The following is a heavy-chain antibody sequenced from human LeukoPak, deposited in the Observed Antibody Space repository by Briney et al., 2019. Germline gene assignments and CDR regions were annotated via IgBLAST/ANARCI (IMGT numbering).Heavy chain of an antibody. CDR2: IWFGGYDK. J-gene: IGHJ5*02. Sequence: GGSLRLSCAASGFTFSSYGMHWVRQAPGKGLEWVAVIWFGGYDKYYADSVKGRFTISRDNSKNTLYLQMNSLRGEDTAVYYCAKSTMVRGPTPFDPWGQGTLVTVSS. V-gene: IGHV3-30*02. CDR3: AKSTMVRGPTPFDP. D-gene: IGHD3-10*01. CDR1: GFTFSSYG.